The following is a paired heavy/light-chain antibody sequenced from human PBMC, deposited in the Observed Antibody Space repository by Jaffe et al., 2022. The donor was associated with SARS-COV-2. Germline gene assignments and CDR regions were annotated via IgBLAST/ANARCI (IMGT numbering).Heavy chain of an antibody. J-gene: IGHJ6*03. D-gene: IGHD3-10*01. CDR1: GGSFSGFY. CDR2: VNQSGST. Sequence: QEQLQQGGAGLLKPSETLSLTCAVSGGSFSGFYWTWIRQAPGKGLEWIGEVNQSGSTSHNPSLTSRVTISVDTSKNQFSLNLTSVTAADTAVYYCARGPKSVLKWRGDHYMDVWGKGTTVTVSS. CDR3: ARGPKSVLKWRGDHYMDV. V-gene: IGHV4-34*02.
Light chain of an antibody. CDR2: GKT. J-gene: IGLJ1*01. Sequence: SSELTQDPTVSVALGQTVRITCQGDSLRNFYVSWYQQKPGQAPVLVFYGKTNRPSGIPDRFSGSSSGNTASLTIAGAQAEDEADYYCNSRDSSGNHYVFGTGTTVTVL. CDR3: NSRDSSGNHYV. V-gene: IGLV3-19*01. CDR1: SLRNFY.